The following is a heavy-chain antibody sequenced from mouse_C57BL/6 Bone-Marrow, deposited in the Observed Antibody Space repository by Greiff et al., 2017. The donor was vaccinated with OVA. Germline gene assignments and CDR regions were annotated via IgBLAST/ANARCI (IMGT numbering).Heavy chain of an antibody. J-gene: IGHJ3*01. CDR2: IYPSDSET. CDR1: GYTFTSYW. V-gene: IGHV1-61*01. D-gene: IGHD1-1*01. CDR3: ATDYYGSSYRFAY. Sequence: QVQLQQPGAELVMPGSSVKLSCKASGYTFTSYWMDWVKQRPGQGLEWIGNIYPSDSETHYNQKFKDKATLTVDKSSSTAYMPLSSLTSEDAAVYYCATDYYGSSYRFAYWGQGTLVTVSA.